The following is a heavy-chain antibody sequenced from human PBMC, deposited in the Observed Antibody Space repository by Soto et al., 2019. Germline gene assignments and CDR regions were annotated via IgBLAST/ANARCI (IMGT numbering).Heavy chain of an antibody. CDR3: AREYYDSTGYYRFFEY. J-gene: IGHJ4*02. V-gene: IGHV4-30-2*01. CDR2: VYHTGST. CDR1: GGSISSGGYS. D-gene: IGHD3-22*01. Sequence: SETLSLTCAVSGGSISSGGYSWSWIRQPPGKGLEWVGSVYHTGSTFYNPSLKSRVTISVDRPKSQFSLNLSSVTAADTAVYYCAREYYDSTGYYRFFEYWGQGTLVTVSS.